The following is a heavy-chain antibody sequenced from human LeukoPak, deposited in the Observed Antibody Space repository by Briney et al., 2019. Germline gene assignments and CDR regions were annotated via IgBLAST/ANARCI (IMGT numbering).Heavy chain of an antibody. CDR1: GGSISSGGYY. J-gene: IGHJ4*02. D-gene: IGHD5-24*01. CDR2: IYYSGST. V-gene: IGHV4-31*03. CDR3: AECRDGYKFDY. Sequence: PSETLSLTCTVSGGSISSGGYYWSWIRQHPGEGLEWIGYIYYSGSTYYNPSLKSRVTISVDTSKNQFSLKLSSVTAADTAVYYCAECRDGYKFDYWGQGTLVTVSS.